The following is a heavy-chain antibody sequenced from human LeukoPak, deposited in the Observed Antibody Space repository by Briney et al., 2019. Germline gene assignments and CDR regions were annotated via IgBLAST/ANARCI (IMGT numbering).Heavy chain of an antibody. Sequence: ASVKVSCKASGYTFTSYGISWVRQAPGQGLEWMGWISAYNGDTNYAQKLQGRVTMTTDTSTSTAYMELRSLRSDDTAVYYCARDGVWFGELPEKNDYWGQGTLVTVSS. CDR3: ARDGVWFGELPEKNDY. D-gene: IGHD3-10*01. V-gene: IGHV1-18*01. CDR2: ISAYNGDT. J-gene: IGHJ4*02. CDR1: GYTFTSYG.